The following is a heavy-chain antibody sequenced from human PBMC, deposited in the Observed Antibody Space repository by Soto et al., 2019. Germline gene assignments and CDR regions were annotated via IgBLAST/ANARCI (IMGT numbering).Heavy chain of an antibody. CDR1: GFTVNGNY. J-gene: IGHJ6*02. V-gene: IGHV3-53*01. D-gene: IGHD1-26*01. CDR3: ARETRVGAPSSYYGMDV. CDR2: IYSGGST. Sequence: GGSLRLSCAASGFTVNGNYLNWVRQAPGKGLEWVSVIYSGGSTYYADSVEGRFTISRDNSNNTVYLQMNNLRVEDTAVYYCARETRVGAPSSYYGMDVWGQGTTVTVSS.